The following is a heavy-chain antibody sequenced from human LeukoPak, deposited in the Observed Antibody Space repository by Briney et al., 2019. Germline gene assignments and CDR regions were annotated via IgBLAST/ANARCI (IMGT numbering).Heavy chain of an antibody. Sequence: PSETLSLTCAVYGGSFSGYYWSWIRQPPGKGLEWIGEINHSGSTNYNPSLNSRVTISVDTSKHQFSLKLSSVTAADTAVYYCARGRGYSYGTRSYYFDYWGQGTLVTVSS. D-gene: IGHD5-18*01. J-gene: IGHJ4*02. CDR3: ARGRGYSYGTRSYYFDY. CDR1: GGSFSGYY. CDR2: INHSGST. V-gene: IGHV4-34*01.